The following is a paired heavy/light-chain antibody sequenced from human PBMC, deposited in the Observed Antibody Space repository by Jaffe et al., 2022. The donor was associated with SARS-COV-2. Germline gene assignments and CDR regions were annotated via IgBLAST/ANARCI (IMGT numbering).Heavy chain of an antibody. CDR2: MYYSGST. D-gene: IGHD2-21*01. J-gene: IGHJ5*02. CDR3: ARHIGGFDENWFDP. V-gene: IGHV4-61*01. Sequence: QVQLQESGPGLVKPSETLSLTCTVSGGSVSSGNNYWNWIRQPPGKALEWIGYMYYSGSTKYNPSLKSRVTISVDTSKNQFSLKLSSVTAADTAVYYCARHIGGFDENWFDPWGQGTLVTVSS. CDR1: GGSVSSGNNY.
Light chain of an antibody. Sequence: DIQMTQSPSSLSASVGDRVTITCRASQSIRSNLNWYQQKPGKAPKLLIYAASSLQSGVPSRFSGSGAGTDFTLTISSLQPEDFATYYCQQSYSTPYTFGQGTKLETK. CDR3: QQSYSTPYT. CDR2: AAS. CDR1: QSIRSN. V-gene: IGKV1-39*01. J-gene: IGKJ2*01.